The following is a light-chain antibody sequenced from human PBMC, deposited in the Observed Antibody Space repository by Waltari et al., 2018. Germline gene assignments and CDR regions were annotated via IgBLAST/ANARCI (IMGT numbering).Light chain of an antibody. CDR2: DVS. CDR1: SSNVGGYNY. CDR3: ASYTSIGTYV. V-gene: IGLV2-14*03. J-gene: IGLJ1*01. Sequence: QSALTQPASVSGSPGQSITICCTGTSSNVGGYNYVSWYQQHPGKAPEIIIYDVSNRPSGVSYHFSGSKSGNTASLTISGLQAEDEADYYCASYTSIGTYVFGTGTKVTVL.